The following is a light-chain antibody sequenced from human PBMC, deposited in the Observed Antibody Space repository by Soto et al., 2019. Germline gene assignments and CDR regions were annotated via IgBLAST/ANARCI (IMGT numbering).Light chain of an antibody. CDR1: SSDVGSYNY. Sequence: QSVLTHPASVSGSPGQSITISCTGTSSDVGSYNYVSWYQQHPGKAPKLMIYEVSNRPSGVSNRFSGSKSGNTASLTISGLQAEDEADYYCCSYTSSTTYVFGTGTKVTVL. CDR3: CSYTSSTTYV. J-gene: IGLJ1*01. CDR2: EVS. V-gene: IGLV2-14*01.